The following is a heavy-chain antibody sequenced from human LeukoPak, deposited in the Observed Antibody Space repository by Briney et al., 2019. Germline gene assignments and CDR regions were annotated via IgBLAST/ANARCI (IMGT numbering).Heavy chain of an antibody. Sequence: SETLSPTGAVYGGSFSGYYWSWIRQPPGKGLEWIGEINHSGSTNYNPSLKSRVTISVDTSKNQFSLKLSSVTAADTAVYYCARRRGYDYVWGSYRGYYYYMDVWGKGTTVTVSS. CDR3: ARRRGYDYVWGSYRGYYYYMDV. CDR1: GGSFSGYY. CDR2: INHSGST. V-gene: IGHV4-34*01. J-gene: IGHJ6*03. D-gene: IGHD3-16*02.